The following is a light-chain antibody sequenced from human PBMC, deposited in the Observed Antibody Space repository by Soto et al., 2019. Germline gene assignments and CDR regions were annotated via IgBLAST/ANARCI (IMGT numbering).Light chain of an antibody. CDR2: DAS. CDR1: QSISSY. J-gene: IGKJ1*01. V-gene: IGKV1-5*01. CDR3: QQYNSCSRT. Sequence: DIQMTQSPSSLSASVGDRVAITCRASQSISSYLNWYQQKPGKAPKLLIYDASSLESGVPSRFSGSGSGTEFTLTISSLQPDDFATYYCQQYNSCSRTFGQGTKVDIK.